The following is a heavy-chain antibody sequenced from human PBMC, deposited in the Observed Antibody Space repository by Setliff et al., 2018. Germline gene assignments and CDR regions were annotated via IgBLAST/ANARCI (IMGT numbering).Heavy chain of an antibody. V-gene: IGHV3-30*02. CDR1: GFTFSSYG. CDR2: IRYDGSNK. Sequence: LRLSCAASGFTFSSYGMHRVRQAPGKGLEWVAFIRYDGSNKDYADSVKGRFTTSRDNSKNTLNLQMNGLRAEDTAVYYCAKANAMVVTSHSYGMDVWGQGTTVTAP. CDR3: AKANAMVVTSHSYGMDV. D-gene: IGHD2-21*02. J-gene: IGHJ6*02.